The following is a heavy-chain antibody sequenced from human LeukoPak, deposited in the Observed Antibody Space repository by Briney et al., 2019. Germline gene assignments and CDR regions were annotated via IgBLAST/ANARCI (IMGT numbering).Heavy chain of an antibody. V-gene: IGHV3-23*01. Sequence: GGSLRLSCAASGFSFSSCAMSWVRQAPGKGLEWVSAISGSGGRTYYADSVKGRFTISRDNSKNTLYLQMNRLRAEDTAVYYCARRGTIGFWFDYWGQGTLVTVSS. J-gene: IGHJ4*02. CDR1: GFSFSSCA. CDR2: ISGSGGRT. CDR3: ARRGTIGFWFDY. D-gene: IGHD3-16*01.